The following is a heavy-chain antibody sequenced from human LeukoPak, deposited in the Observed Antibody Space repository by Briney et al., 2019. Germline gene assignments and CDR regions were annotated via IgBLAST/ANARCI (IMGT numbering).Heavy chain of an antibody. CDR3: ARGGGYVDTAMVTGY. D-gene: IGHD5-18*01. CDR2: IYYSGST. Sequence: SETLSLTCTVSGGSISSYYWSWIRQPPGKGLEWIGYIYYSGSTNYNPSLKSRVTISVDTSKNQFSLKLSSVTAADTAVYYCARGGGYVDTAMVTGYWGQGTLVTVSS. CDR1: GGSISSYY. V-gene: IGHV4-59*01. J-gene: IGHJ4*02.